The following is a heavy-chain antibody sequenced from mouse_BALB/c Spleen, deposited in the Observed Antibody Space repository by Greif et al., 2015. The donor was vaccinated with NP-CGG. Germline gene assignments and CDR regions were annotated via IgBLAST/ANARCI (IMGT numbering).Heavy chain of an antibody. J-gene: IGHJ4*01. D-gene: IGHD1-1*01. V-gene: IGHV2-9*02. Sequence: VQLVESGPGLVAPSQSLSITCTVSGFSLTSYGVHWVRQPPGKGLEWLGVIWAGGSTNYNSALMSRLSISKDNSKSQVFLKMNSLQTDDTAMYYGARGGITTVVDYAMDYWGQGTSVTVSS. CDR1: GFSLTSYG. CDR3: ARGGITTVVDYAMDY. CDR2: IWAGGST.